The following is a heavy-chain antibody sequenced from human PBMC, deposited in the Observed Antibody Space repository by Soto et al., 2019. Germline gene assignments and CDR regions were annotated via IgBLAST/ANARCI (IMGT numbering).Heavy chain of an antibody. CDR3: AIMGYSSSWPGIDY. V-gene: IGHV4-59*08. D-gene: IGHD6-6*01. CDR2: IYYSGST. Sequence: PSETLSLTCTVSGGSISSYYWSWIRQPPGKGLEWIGYIYYSGSTNYNPSLKSRVTMSVDTSKNQFSLKLSSVTAADTAVYYCAIMGYSSSWPGIDYWGQGTLVTVSS. J-gene: IGHJ4*02. CDR1: GGSISSYY.